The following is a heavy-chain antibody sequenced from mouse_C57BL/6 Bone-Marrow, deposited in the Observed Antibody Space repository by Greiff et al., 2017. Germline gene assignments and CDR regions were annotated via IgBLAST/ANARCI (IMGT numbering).Heavy chain of an antibody. CDR3: ARWRGRYAMDY. Sequence: QVQLQQPGAELVKPGASVKLSCKASGYTFTSYWMHWVKQRPGQGLEWIGMIHPNSGSTNYNEKFKSKATLTVDKSSSTAYMQLSSLTSEDSAVYYCARWRGRYAMDYWGQGTSVTVSS. CDR2: IHPNSGST. V-gene: IGHV1-64*01. J-gene: IGHJ4*01. CDR1: GYTFTSYW. D-gene: IGHD3-3*01.